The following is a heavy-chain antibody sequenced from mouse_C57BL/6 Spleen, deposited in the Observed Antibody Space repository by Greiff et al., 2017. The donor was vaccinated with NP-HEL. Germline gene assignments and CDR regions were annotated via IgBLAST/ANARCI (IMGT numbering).Heavy chain of an antibody. CDR3: HYYDYDDLDY. V-gene: IGHV1-7*01. CDR2: INPSSGYT. Sequence: QVHVKQSGAELAKPGASVKLSCKASGYTFTSYWMHWVKQRPGQGLEWIGYINPSSGYTKYNQKFKDKATLTADKSSSTAYMQLSSLTYEDSAVYYCHYYDYDDLDYWGQGTTLTVSS. J-gene: IGHJ2*01. CDR1: GYTFTSYW. D-gene: IGHD2-4*01.